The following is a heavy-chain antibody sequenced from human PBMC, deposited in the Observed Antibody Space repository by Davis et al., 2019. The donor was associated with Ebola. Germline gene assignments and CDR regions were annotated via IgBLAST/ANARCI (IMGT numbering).Heavy chain of an antibody. CDR1: GGSFSGYY. Sequence: SETLSLTCAVYGGSFSGYYWSWIRQPPGKGLEWIGSIYYTGSTYYSPSLKSRVTISVDTSKNQFSLKVTSVTAADSAVYYCARTPQYTSYGSYFDYWGQGALVTVSS. V-gene: IGHV4-34*01. CDR2: IYYTGST. D-gene: IGHD1-26*01. J-gene: IGHJ4*02. CDR3: ARTPQYTSYGSYFDY.